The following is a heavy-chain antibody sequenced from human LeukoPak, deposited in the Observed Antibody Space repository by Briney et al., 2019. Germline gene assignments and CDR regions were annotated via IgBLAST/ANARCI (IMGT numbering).Heavy chain of an antibody. CDR3: ARVVPTSHYDYVWGSYRPTYYFDY. CDR1: GGSISSYY. V-gene: IGHV4-4*07. D-gene: IGHD3-16*02. CDR2: IYTSGST. J-gene: IGHJ4*02. Sequence: SETLSLTCTVSGGSISSYYWSWIRQPAGKGLEWIGRIYTSGSTNYNPSLKSRVTMPVDTSKNQFPLKLSSVTAADTAVYYCARVVPTSHYDYVWGSYRPTYYFDYWGQGTLVTVSS.